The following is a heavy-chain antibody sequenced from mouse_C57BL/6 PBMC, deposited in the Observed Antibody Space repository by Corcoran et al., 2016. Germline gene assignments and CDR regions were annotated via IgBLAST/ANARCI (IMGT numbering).Heavy chain of an antibody. D-gene: IGHD2-10*02. CDR1: GYTFTTYG. V-gene: IGHV9-3*01. Sequence: QIQLVKSGPELKKPGETVKITCKATGYTFTTYGMSWVKQAPGKGLKWMGWINTYSGVPTYADDFKGRFAFSLETSASTAYLQINNLKNEDTATYFCARGYGNLWYCDVWGTGTTVTVSS. J-gene: IGHJ1*03. CDR2: INTYSGVP. CDR3: ARGYGNLWYCDV.